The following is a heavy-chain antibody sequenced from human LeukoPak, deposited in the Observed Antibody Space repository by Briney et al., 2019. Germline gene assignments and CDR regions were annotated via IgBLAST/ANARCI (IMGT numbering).Heavy chain of an antibody. CDR2: ISGSGGST. CDR1: GFTFNNYA. D-gene: IGHD6-13*01. J-gene: IGHJ4*02. Sequence: PGGSLRLSCAASGFTFNNYAMNWVRQAPGKGLEWVSTISGSGGSTYYADSVKGRFTISRDNSKSTLYLQMNSLRAEDTAVYYCARILAAADYWGQGTLVTVSS. V-gene: IGHV3-23*01. CDR3: ARILAAADY.